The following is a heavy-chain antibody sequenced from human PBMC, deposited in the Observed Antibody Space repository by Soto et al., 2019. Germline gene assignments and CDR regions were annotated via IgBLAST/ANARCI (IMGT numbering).Heavy chain of an antibody. J-gene: IGHJ6*02. Sequence: GVLRLSCTASGFTFGDYAMSWFRQAPGKGLEWVGFIRSKAYGGTTEYAASVKGRFTISRDDSKSIAYLQMNSLKTEDTAVYYCTRGEGWKLYYYYYGMDVWGQGTTVTVSS. D-gene: IGHD1-1*01. V-gene: IGHV3-49*03. CDR2: IRSKAYGGTT. CDR3: TRGEGWKLYYYYYGMDV. CDR1: GFTFGDYA.